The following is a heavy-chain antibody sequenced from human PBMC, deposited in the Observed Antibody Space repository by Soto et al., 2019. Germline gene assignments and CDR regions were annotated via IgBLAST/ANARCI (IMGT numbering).Heavy chain of an antibody. Sequence: LSLTCTVSGGSISSGDYYWSWIRQPPGKGLEWIGYIYYSGSTYYNPSLKSRVTISVDTSKNQFSLKLSSVTAADTAVYYCARGYIAAAAYYFDYWGQGTLVTVSS. CDR1: GGSISSGDYY. CDR2: IYYSGST. J-gene: IGHJ4*02. CDR3: ARGYIAAAAYYFDY. D-gene: IGHD6-13*01. V-gene: IGHV4-30-4*01.